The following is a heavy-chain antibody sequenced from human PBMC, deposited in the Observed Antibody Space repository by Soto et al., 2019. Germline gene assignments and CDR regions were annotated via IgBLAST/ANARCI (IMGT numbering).Heavy chain of an antibody. CDR2: ISGSGGST. CDR3: AQEGNEQQLVLFPGMDV. CDR1: GFTFSSYA. V-gene: IGHV3-23*01. Sequence: TGGSLRLSCAASGFTFSSYAMSWVRQAPGKGLEWVSAISGSGGSTYYADSVKGRFTISRDNSKNTLYLQMNSLRAEDTAVYYCAQEGNEQQLVLFPGMDVWGQGTTVTVSS. D-gene: IGHD6-13*01. J-gene: IGHJ6*02.